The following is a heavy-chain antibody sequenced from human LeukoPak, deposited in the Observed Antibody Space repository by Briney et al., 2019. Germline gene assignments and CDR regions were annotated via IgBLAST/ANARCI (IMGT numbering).Heavy chain of an antibody. D-gene: IGHD2-21*01. CDR1: GFTFSSYS. CDR2: ISSSSSYI. J-gene: IGHJ4*02. CDR3: ARDHRGEDY. V-gene: IGHV3-21*01. Sequence: PGGSLRLACSASGFTFSSYSMNWVRQTPGKGLEWVSSISSSSSYIYYADSVKGRFTISRDNAKNSLYLQMNSLRAEDTAVYYCARDHRGEDYWGQGTLVTVSS.